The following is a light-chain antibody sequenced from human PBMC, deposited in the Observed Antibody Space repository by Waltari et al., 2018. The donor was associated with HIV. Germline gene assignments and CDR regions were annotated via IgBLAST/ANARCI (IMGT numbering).Light chain of an antibody. CDR3: LSADGRGVRKF. J-gene: IGLJ2*01. CDR2: RSG. V-gene: IGLV3-25*03. CDR1: ALPDPL. Sequence: YDLTLPPSVSVTPGQPARITCSGNALPDPLGYWYQHKVGQAPVLVIFRSGERSSQVPARFSASKSGTTFTLTISGVQAEDEADYCCLSADGRGVRKFFGGGTRLSVL.